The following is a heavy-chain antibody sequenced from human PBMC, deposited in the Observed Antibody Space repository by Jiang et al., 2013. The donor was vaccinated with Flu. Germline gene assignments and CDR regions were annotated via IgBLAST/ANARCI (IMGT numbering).Heavy chain of an antibody. D-gene: IGHD3-22*01. Sequence: KPTQTLTLTCTFSGFSLNTSTVGVGWIRQPPGKALGWLALIYGDGDKRYSPILKSRLSIAKDTSKNQVILTMTNMDPVDTATYYCAHISTLHYYDTTGYYFDHWGQGTLVTVSS. V-gene: IGHV2-5*02. CDR3: AHISTLHYYDTTGYYFDH. CDR2: IYGDGDK. J-gene: IGHJ4*02. CDR1: GFSLNTSTVG.